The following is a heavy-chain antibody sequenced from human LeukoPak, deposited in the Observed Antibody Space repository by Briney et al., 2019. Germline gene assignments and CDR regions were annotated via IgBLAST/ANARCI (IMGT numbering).Heavy chain of an antibody. Sequence: GASVKVSCKASGGTFSSYAISWVRQAPGQGLEWMGRIIPILGIANYAQKFQGRVTITADESTSTAYMELSSLRSEDTAVYYCARDGVTMGGELLSALYWGQGTLVTVSS. J-gene: IGHJ4*02. CDR3: ARDGVTMGGELLSALY. CDR1: GGTFSSYA. CDR2: IIPILGIA. V-gene: IGHV1-69*04. D-gene: IGHD3-10*01.